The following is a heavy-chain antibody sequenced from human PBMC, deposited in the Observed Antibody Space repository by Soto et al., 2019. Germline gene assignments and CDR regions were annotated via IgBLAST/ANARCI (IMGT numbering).Heavy chain of an antibody. J-gene: IGHJ5*02. CDR3: ARAYYDSSGYNWFDP. V-gene: IGHV4-59*01. Sequence: SETLSLTCTVSGGFISTYFWSWIRQVPGKGPEWIGYIFYNGTTNYNPSLKSRVTMSVDTSKNQFSLKLNSVTAADTAVYYCARAYYDSSGYNWFDPWGQGTLVTVSS. CDR1: GGFISTYF. CDR2: IFYNGTT. D-gene: IGHD3-22*01.